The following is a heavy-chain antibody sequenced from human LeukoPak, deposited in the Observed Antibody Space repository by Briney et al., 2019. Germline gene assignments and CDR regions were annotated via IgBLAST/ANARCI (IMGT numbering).Heavy chain of an antibody. V-gene: IGHV3-21*01. Sequence: GGSLRLSCAASGFSFSSYSMNWVRQAPGKGLEWVSSISSSSSYIYYADSVKGRFTISRDNAKNSLYLQMNSLRAEDTAVYYCARGAHDFWSGYSKGYFDYWGQGTLVTVSS. CDR1: GFSFSSYS. CDR2: ISSSSSYI. D-gene: IGHD3-3*01. J-gene: IGHJ4*02. CDR3: ARGAHDFWSGYSKGYFDY.